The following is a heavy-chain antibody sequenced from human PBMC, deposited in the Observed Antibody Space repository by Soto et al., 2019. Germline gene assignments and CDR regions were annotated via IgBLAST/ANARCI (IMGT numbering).Heavy chain of an antibody. J-gene: IGHJ3*02. D-gene: IGHD6-6*01. CDR1: GFTFSSYA. Sequence: SLRLSCAASGFTFSSYAMHWVRQAPGKGLEYVSAISSNGGSTYYANSVKGRFTISRDNSKNTLYLQMGSLRAEDMAVYYCARERGIIAAPDTSGAFDIWGQGTMVTVSS. CDR2: ISSNGGST. V-gene: IGHV3-64*01. CDR3: ARERGIIAAPDTSGAFDI.